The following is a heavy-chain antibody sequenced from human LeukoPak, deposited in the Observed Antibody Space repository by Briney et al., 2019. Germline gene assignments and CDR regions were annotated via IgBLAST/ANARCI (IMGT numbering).Heavy chain of an antibody. CDR3: ARTRSSGFYYWFGP. CDR1: GGSISTYY. D-gene: IGHD3-22*01. Sequence: DPSETLSLTCTVSGGSISTYYWSWIRQPPGKGLEWIGYIYYSGSTNYNPSLKSRVTISLDTSNNQFSLKLTSVTAAATAVYYCARTRSSGFYYWFGPRGQGTLVTVS. J-gene: IGHJ5*02. CDR2: IYYSGST. V-gene: IGHV4-59*12.